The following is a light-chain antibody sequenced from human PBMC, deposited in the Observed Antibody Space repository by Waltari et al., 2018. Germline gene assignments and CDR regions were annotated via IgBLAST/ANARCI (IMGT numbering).Light chain of an antibody. CDR2: DAS. Sequence: DIQMTQSPSPLSASVGDRVPITCQASQDISTYLNWYQQTPGKAPKLLIYDASSLETGVPSRFSGSGSGSDFTFTITSLQPEDIGTYYCEQCDSLPMTFGQGTRLEI. CDR1: QDISTY. V-gene: IGKV1-33*01. CDR3: EQCDSLPMT. J-gene: IGKJ5*01.